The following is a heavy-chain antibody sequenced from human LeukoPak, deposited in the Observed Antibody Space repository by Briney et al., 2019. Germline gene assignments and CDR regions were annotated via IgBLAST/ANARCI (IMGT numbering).Heavy chain of an antibody. CDR3: ATARYSSSWDAFDI. CDR1: GFTFSSYA. CDR2: ISGSGGST. V-gene: IGHV3-23*01. Sequence: PGGSLRLSCAASGFTFSSYAMSWVRQAAGKGLEWVSAISGSGGSTYYADSVKGRFTISRDNSKNTLYLQMNSLRAEDTALYYCATARYSSSWDAFDIWGQGTMVTVSS. D-gene: IGHD6-13*01. J-gene: IGHJ3*02.